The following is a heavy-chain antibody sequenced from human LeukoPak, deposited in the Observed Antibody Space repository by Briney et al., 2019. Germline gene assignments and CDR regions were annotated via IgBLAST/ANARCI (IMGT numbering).Heavy chain of an antibody. D-gene: IGHD6-6*01. Sequence: SETLSLTCTISGGFISSYYWSWIRQPPGAGLEWIGYIYYSGTTTYNPSLKSRITMSVDTSKNQFSLRLNSVTAADTAVDYCARRGAARRYDGLDVWGQGTTVTVSS. CDR3: ARRGAARRYDGLDV. CDR2: IYYSGTT. V-gene: IGHV4-59*08. CDR1: GGFISSYY. J-gene: IGHJ6*02.